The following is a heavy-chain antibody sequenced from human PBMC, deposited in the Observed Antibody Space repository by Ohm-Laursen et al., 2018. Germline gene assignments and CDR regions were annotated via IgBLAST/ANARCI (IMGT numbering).Heavy chain of an antibody. CDR1: GFTFDDYA. D-gene: IGHD6-13*01. CDR3: AKVLTGDWGYSSSYDAFDI. J-gene: IGHJ3*02. V-gene: IGHV3-9*01. Sequence: SLRLSCSASGFTFDDYAMHWVRQAPGKGLEWVSGISWNSGSIGYADSVKGRFTISRDNAKNSLYLQMNSLRAEDTALYYCAKVLTGDWGYSSSYDAFDIWGQGTMVTVSS. CDR2: ISWNSGSI.